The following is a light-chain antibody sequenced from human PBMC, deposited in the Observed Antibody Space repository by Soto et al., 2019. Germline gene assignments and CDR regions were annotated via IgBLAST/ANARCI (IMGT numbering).Light chain of an antibody. CDR2: GAS. V-gene: IGKV3-15*01. J-gene: IGKJ2*01. CDR3: QQYNNWSGT. CDR1: QSVSSN. Sequence: EIVMTQSPATLSVSPGERATLPCRASQSVSSNLAWYQQKPGQAPRLLIYGASTRATGIPARFSGSGSGTEFTLTISSLQSEDFAVYYCQQYNNWSGTFGQGTKLEIK.